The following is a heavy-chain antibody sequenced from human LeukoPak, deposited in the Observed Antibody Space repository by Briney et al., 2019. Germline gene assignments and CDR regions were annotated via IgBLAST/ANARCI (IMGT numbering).Heavy chain of an antibody. CDR1: GGSISSYY. Sequence: SETLSLTCTVSGGSISSYYWTWIRQPPGKGLEWIGYIDNSGSTNYNPSLKSRVSISVDTSNNQFSLRLTSVTEADTAVYYCARDLIVASRIGIVGAPSYFDYWGQGTLVTVSS. V-gene: IGHV4-59*01. D-gene: IGHD1-26*01. CDR3: ARDLIVASRIGIVGAPSYFDY. CDR2: IDNSGST. J-gene: IGHJ4*02.